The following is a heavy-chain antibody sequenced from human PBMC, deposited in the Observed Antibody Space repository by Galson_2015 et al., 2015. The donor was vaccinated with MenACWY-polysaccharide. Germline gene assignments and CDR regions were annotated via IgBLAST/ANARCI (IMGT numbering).Heavy chain of an antibody. CDR1: GYTFTDLY. CDR3: ATTADCSSASCFTSLMDV. V-gene: IGHV1-24*01. D-gene: IGHD2-2*01. CDR2: FDPEDGDT. J-gene: IGHJ6*02. Sequence: SVKVSCKASGYTFTDLYMHWVRQAPGKGLEWMGGFDPEDGDTIYAQKFQGRVTMTEDTSTDTAYMELSSLRSEDTAVYYCATTADCSSASCFTSLMDVSDRASAGTVSS.